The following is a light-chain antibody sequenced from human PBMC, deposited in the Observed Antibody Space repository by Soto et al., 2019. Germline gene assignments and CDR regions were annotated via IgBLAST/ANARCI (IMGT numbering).Light chain of an antibody. CDR2: GAS. CDR1: QSVSSN. J-gene: IGKJ2*01. Sequence: EIVMTQSPATLSVSPGERATLSCRASQSVSSNLDWYQQKPGQAPRLLIYGASTRATGIPARLSGSRSGTEFTLTISSLQSEDFAVYYCQQYNNWPYTFGQGTKLEIK. V-gene: IGKV3-15*01. CDR3: QQYNNWPYT.